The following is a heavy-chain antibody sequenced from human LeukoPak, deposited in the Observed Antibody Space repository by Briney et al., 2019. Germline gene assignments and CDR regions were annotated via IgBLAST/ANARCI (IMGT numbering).Heavy chain of an antibody. CDR3: ARHLDYYDSSGYYYPSLGFDY. CDR1: GGSISSYY. D-gene: IGHD3-22*01. V-gene: IGHV4-4*07. Sequence: SETLSLTCTVSGGSISSYYWSWIRQPAGKGLEWIGRIYTSGSTNYNPSLKSRVTISVDTSKNQFSLKLSSVTAADTAVYYCARHLDYYDSSGYYYPSLGFDYWGQGTLVTVSS. CDR2: IYTSGST. J-gene: IGHJ4*02.